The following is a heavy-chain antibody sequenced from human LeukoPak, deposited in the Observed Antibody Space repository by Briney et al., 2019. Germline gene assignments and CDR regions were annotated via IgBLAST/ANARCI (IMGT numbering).Heavy chain of an antibody. D-gene: IGHD3-22*01. CDR1: GFSFGDYA. CDR2: IRSKAYGGTA. CDR3: ARGLTVTGAKYYFDS. Sequence: PGGSLRLSCTTSGFSFGDYAMSWVRQAPGKGLEWVGLIRSKAYGGTAEYAASVKGRFSISRDDSKSIAYLQMNSLTIEDTAMYFCARGLTVTGAKYYFDSWGQRTLVTVSS. J-gene: IGHJ4*02. V-gene: IGHV3-49*04.